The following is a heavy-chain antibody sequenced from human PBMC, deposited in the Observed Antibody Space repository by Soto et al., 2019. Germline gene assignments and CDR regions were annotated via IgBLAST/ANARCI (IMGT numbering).Heavy chain of an antibody. CDR3: AKDLWFGEFDI. J-gene: IGHJ3*02. D-gene: IGHD3-10*01. CDR1: GFTFKDYF. Sequence: GGSLRLSCAASGFTFKDYFMGWVRQAPGKGLEWVSYISNSGAATHYVDSVKGRFTISRDNSKNTLYLQMSSLRAEDMAVYFCAKDLWFGEFDIWGQGTMVTVSS. CDR2: ISNSGAAT. V-gene: IGHV3-11*01.